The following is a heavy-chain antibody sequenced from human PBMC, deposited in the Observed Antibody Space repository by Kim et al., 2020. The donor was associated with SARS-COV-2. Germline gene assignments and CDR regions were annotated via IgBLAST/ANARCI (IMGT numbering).Heavy chain of an antibody. V-gene: IGHV3-13*01. Sequence: GGSLRLSCAASGFTFSSYDMHWVRQATGKGLEWVSAIGTAGDTYYPGSVKGRFTISRENAKNSLYLQMNSLRAGDTAVYYCAREAIFEAVAGTGISDYGMDVWGQGTTVTVSS. J-gene: IGHJ6*02. CDR1: GFTFSSYD. CDR3: AREAIFEAVAGTGISDYGMDV. D-gene: IGHD6-19*01. CDR2: IGTAGDT.